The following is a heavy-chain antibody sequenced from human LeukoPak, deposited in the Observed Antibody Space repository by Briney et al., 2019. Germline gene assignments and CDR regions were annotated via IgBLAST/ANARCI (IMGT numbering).Heavy chain of an antibody. CDR2: ISGSGGST. CDR1: GFTFSSYW. CDR3: AKMDYYDSSGYPPVDY. Sequence: PGGSLRLSCAASGFTFSSYWMSWVRQAPGKGLEWVSAISGSGGSTYYADSVKGRFTISRDNSKNTLYLQMNSLRAEDTAVYYCAKMDYYDSSGYPPVDYWGQGTLVTVSS. V-gene: IGHV3-23*01. J-gene: IGHJ4*02. D-gene: IGHD3-22*01.